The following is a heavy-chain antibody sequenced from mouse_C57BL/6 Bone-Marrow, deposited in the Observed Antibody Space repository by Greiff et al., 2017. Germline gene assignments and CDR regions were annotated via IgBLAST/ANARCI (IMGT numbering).Heavy chain of an antibody. CDR2: ISSGGSYT. Sequence: EVKLMESGGDLVKPGGSLKLSCAASGFTFSSYGMSWVRQTPDKRLEWVATISSGGSYTYYPDSVKGRFTISRDNAKNTLYLQMSSLKSEDTAMYYCARRVGYDERLAYWGQGTLVTVSA. CDR1: GFTFSSYG. J-gene: IGHJ3*01. D-gene: IGHD2-2*01. CDR3: ARRVGYDERLAY. V-gene: IGHV5-6*02.